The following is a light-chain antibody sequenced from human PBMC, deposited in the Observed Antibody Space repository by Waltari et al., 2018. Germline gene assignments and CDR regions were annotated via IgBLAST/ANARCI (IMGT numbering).Light chain of an antibody. CDR1: QSISTY. Sequence: DIQMTQSPSSLSASVGDRVTITCRASQSISTYVNWYQQKPGKVPRLLIFSASTLQTGVPSRLSGSGSGTDFTLTVTSLQPEDFASYYCHQTYNTPFTFGPGTIVEIK. CDR2: SAS. V-gene: IGKV1-39*01. J-gene: IGKJ3*01. CDR3: HQTYNTPFT.